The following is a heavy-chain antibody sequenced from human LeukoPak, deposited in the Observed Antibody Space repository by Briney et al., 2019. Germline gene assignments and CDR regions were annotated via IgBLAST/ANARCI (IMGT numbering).Heavy chain of an antibody. Sequence: SETLTLTCTVSGGSITTYYWSWIRQPPGKGLEWIGYIYYSRGTMYNPSVKSRVTISIDTSKSQLSLKVNSVTAADTAVYYCARPAGELSGNDAFDIWGQGTMVTVSS. CDR3: ARPAGELSGNDAFDI. D-gene: IGHD3-16*02. CDR2: IYYSRGT. V-gene: IGHV4-59*08. J-gene: IGHJ3*02. CDR1: GGSITTYY.